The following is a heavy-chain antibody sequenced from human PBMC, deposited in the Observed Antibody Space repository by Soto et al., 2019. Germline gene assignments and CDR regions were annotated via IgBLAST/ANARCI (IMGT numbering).Heavy chain of an antibody. Sequence: ASVKVSCKASGYTFTSYGISWVRQAPGQGLEWMGWISAYNGNTNYAQKLQGRVTMTTDTSTSTAYMELRSLRSDDTAVYYCAREGIAARPDPYYYYYGMDVWGQGTTVTVSS. J-gene: IGHJ6*02. V-gene: IGHV1-18*01. CDR2: ISAYNGNT. D-gene: IGHD6-6*01. CDR3: AREGIAARPDPYYYYYGMDV. CDR1: GYTFTSYG.